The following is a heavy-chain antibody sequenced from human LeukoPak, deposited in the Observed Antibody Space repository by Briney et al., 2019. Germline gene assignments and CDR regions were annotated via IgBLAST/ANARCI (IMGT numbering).Heavy chain of an antibody. J-gene: IGHJ5*02. Sequence: GASVKVSCKASGYTFTGYYMHWVRQAPGQGLEWMGWINPNSGGTNYAQRFQGRVTMTRDTSTSTAYMELSRLRSDDTAVYYCARDLVDIVVVPAANGVNWFDPWGQGTLVTVSS. CDR3: ARDLVDIVVVPAANGVNWFDP. D-gene: IGHD2-2*03. V-gene: IGHV1-2*02. CDR2: INPNSGGT. CDR1: GYTFTGYY.